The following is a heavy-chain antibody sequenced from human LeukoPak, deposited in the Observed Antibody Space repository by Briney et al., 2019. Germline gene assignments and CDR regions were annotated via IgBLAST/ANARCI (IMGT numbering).Heavy chain of an antibody. CDR2: IYYSGST. Sequence: SETLSLTCTVSGGSISSYYWGWIRQPPGKGLEWIGSIYYSGSTYYNPSLKSRVTISVDTSKNQFSLKLSSVTAADTAVYYCARRAIVGAVPGGAFDIWGQGTMVTVSS. CDR1: GGSISSYY. V-gene: IGHV4-39*01. D-gene: IGHD1-26*01. J-gene: IGHJ3*02. CDR3: ARRAIVGAVPGGAFDI.